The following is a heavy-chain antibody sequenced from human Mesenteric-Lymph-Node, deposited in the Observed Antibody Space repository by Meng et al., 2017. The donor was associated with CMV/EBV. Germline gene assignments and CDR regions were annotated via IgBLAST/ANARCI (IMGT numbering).Heavy chain of an antibody. Sequence: SCAASGFTFSDYYMSCIRQAPGKGLEWVSYISSSGTTIYYADSVKGRFTISRDNAKNSLYLQMNSLRAEDTAVYYCARRMIRGVIVDYWGHGTLVTVSS. V-gene: IGHV3-11*01. J-gene: IGHJ4*01. CDR1: GFTFSDYY. CDR3: ARRMIRGVIVDY. CDR2: ISSSGTTI. D-gene: IGHD3-10*01.